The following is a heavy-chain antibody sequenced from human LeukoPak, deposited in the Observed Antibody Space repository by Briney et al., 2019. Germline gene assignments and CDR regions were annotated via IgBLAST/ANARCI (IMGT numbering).Heavy chain of an antibody. Sequence: GGSLRLSCAASGFTFSSYWMSWVRQAPGKGLEWVANIKQDGSEKYYVDSVKGRFTISRDNAKNSLYLQMNSLRAEDTAVYYCARADLDSSGYYYNHYYYYMDVWGKGTTVTVS. CDR3: ARADLDSSGYYYNHYYYYMDV. CDR1: GFTFSSYW. J-gene: IGHJ6*03. D-gene: IGHD3-22*01. V-gene: IGHV3-7*01. CDR2: IKQDGSEK.